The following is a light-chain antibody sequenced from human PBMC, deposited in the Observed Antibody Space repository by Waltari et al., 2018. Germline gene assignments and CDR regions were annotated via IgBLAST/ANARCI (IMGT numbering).Light chain of an antibody. CDR1: SSDVGGYTY. J-gene: IGLJ1*01. CDR3: SSYAGSIYV. V-gene: IGLV2-8*01. Sequence: QSALTQPPSASGSPGPSVTIPSTGTSSDVGGYTYVSWYQPHPGKVPHLMIYEVSKRPSGVPDRFSGSKSGNTASLTVSGLQAEDEADYYCSSYAGSIYVFGTGTKVTVL. CDR2: EVS.